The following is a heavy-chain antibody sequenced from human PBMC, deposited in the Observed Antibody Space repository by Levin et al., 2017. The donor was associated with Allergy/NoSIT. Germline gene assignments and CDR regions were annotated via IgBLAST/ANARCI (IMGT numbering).Heavy chain of an antibody. D-gene: IGHD1-26*01. CDR1: GFTFSSYA. CDR2: ISYDGTNK. Sequence: GGSLRLSCAASGFTFSSYAMHWVRQAPGKGLEWVAFISYDGTNKYYADSVKGRFTISRDNSKNTLYLQMNNLRAEDTAVYYCARDSGSPLNWFDPWGQGTLVTVSS. CDR3: ARDSGSPLNWFDP. J-gene: IGHJ5*02. V-gene: IGHV3-30*04.